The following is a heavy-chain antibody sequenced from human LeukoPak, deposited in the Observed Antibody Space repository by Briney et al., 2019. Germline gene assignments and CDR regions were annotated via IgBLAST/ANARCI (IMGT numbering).Heavy chain of an antibody. CDR3: LRDLNWSLDQ. V-gene: IGHV3-74*01. CDR2: IKSDGITI. D-gene: IGHD1-20*01. CDR1: GFTFSNYM. Sequence: SGGSLRLSCAASGFTFSNYMMHWVRQAPGKGLVWVSRIKSDGITITYADSVKGRFTISRDNAKNTLYLQMNSLRAEDTAVYYCLRDLNWSLDQWGQGTLVTFSS. J-gene: IGHJ4*02.